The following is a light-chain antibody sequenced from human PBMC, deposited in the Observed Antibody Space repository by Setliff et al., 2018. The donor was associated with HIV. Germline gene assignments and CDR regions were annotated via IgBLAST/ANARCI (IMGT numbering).Light chain of an antibody. CDR2: EVS. CDR3: SSYTSSSTYI. Sequence: QSALTQPASVSGSPGQTITISCTGTSSDVGGYNYVSWYQHHPGKAPKLIIYEVSNRPSGLSNRFSGSKSGNTASLTISGRQAEDEADYYCSSYTSSSTYIFGTGTKVTV. CDR1: SSDVGGYNY. V-gene: IGLV2-14*01. J-gene: IGLJ1*01.